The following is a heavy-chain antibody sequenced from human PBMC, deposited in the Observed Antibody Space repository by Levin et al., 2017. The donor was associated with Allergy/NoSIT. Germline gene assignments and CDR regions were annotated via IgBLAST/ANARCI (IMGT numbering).Heavy chain of an antibody. CDR2: LNPNGGGT. Sequence: GESLKISCQASGYTFTSYYLYWVRQAPGQGPECMGRLNPNGGGTTYAERFQGRVTMTRDTSTSTVYMELSSLRSDDTAVYYCARGGYQLLRKGFDYWGQGTLVTVSS. D-gene: IGHD1-26*01. V-gene: IGHV1-46*01. J-gene: IGHJ4*02. CDR1: GYTFTSYY. CDR3: ARGGYQLLRKGFDY.